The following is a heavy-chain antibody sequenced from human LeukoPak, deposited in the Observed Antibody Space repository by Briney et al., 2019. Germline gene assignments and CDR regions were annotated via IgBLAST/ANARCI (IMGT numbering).Heavy chain of an antibody. J-gene: IGHJ6*02. CDR3: ARGGSSWEYYYYGMDV. CDR1: GDSVSSNSAA. V-gene: IGHV6-1*01. CDR2: TYYRSKWYN. D-gene: IGHD6-13*01. Sequence: SQTLSLTCAISGDSVSSNSAAWNWIRQSPSRGLEWLGRTYYRSKWYNDYALSVKSPITNIPATSKDQFSLQLNSVTPEDTAVYYCARGGSSWEYYYYGMDVWGQGTTVTVSS.